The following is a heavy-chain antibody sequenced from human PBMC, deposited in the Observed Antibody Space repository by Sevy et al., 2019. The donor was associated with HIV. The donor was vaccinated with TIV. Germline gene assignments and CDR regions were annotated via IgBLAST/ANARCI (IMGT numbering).Heavy chain of an antibody. CDR2: INPNSGGT. V-gene: IGHV1-2*06. Sequence: ASVKVSCKASGYTFTGYYMHWVRQAPGQGLEWMGRINPNSGGTNYAQKFQGRVTMTRDTSISTAYMELSRLRSDDTAVYYCARARRITMIVYEYWGQGTLVTVSS. CDR1: GYTFTGYY. CDR3: ARARRITMIVYEY. J-gene: IGHJ4*02. D-gene: IGHD3-22*01.